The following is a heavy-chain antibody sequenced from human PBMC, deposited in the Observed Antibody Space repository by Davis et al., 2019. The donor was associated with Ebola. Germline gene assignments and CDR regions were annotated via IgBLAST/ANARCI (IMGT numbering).Heavy chain of an antibody. D-gene: IGHD5-18*01. CDR3: AIATRDTAMVFYYYYGMDV. CDR2: IYSGGST. V-gene: IGHV3-53*01. CDR1: GITFRNVV. Sequence: GESLKISCAASGITFRNVVMSWVRQAPGKGLEWVSVIYSGGSTYYADSVKGRFTISRDNSKNTLYLQMNSLRAEDTAVYYCAIATRDTAMVFYYYYGMDVWGKGTTVTVSS. J-gene: IGHJ6*04.